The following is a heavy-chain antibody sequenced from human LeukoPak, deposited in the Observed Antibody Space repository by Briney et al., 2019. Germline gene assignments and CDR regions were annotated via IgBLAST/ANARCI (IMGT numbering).Heavy chain of an antibody. CDR1: GGSISSYY. J-gene: IGHJ4*02. D-gene: IGHD6-19*01. CDR3: ARVRKAGSGWYMFD. V-gene: IGHV4-59*08. Sequence: SETLSLTCTVSGGSISSYYWSWIRQPPGKGLEWIGYIYYSGSTNYNPSLKSRVTISVDTSKNQFSLKLSSVTAADTAVYYCARVRKAGSGWYMFDWGQGNMVTVSS. CDR2: IYYSGST.